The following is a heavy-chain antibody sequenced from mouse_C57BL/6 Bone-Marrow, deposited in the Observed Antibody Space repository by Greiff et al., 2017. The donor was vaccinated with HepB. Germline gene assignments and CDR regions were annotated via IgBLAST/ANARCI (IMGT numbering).Heavy chain of an antibody. D-gene: IGHD1-1*01. V-gene: IGHV1-4*01. CDR1: GYTFTSYT. J-gene: IGHJ1*03. CDR2: INPSSGYT. Sequence: VQLQESGAELARPGASVKMSCKASGYTFTSYTMHWVNQRPGQGLEWIGYINPSSGYTKYTQKFKDKATLTADTASSTAYMQLSSLTSEASAVYYCARRGDGSSYGYFDVWGRGTTVTVSS. CDR3: ARRGDGSSYGYFDV.